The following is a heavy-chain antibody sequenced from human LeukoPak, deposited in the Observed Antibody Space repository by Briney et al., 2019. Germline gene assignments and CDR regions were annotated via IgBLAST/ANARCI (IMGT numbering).Heavy chain of an antibody. CDR1: GYTFTGYY. V-gene: IGHV1-2*02. D-gene: IGHD5-12*01. Sequence: ASVKVSCKASGYTFTGYYMHWVRQAPGQGLEWMGWINSNSGGTNYAQKFQGRVTMTRDTSISTAYMELSRLRSDDTAVYYCARERGYSGYDYNWFDPWGQGTLVTVSS. J-gene: IGHJ5*02. CDR2: INSNSGGT. CDR3: ARERGYSGYDYNWFDP.